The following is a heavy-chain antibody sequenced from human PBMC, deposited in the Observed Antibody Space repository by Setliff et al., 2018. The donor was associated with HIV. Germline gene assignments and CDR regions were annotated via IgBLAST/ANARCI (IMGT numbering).Heavy chain of an antibody. J-gene: IGHJ5*02. CDR2: ISGSGGST. V-gene: IGHV3-23*01. Sequence: PGESLKISCAASGFTFSSYAMSWVRQAPGKGLEWVSAISGSGGSTYYADSVKGRFTISRDNSKNTLYLQMNSLRAEDTAVYYCAKDPPYYYDSSGSPWGQGTLVTVSS. CDR1: GFTFSSYA. CDR3: AKDPPYYYDSSGSP. D-gene: IGHD3-22*01.